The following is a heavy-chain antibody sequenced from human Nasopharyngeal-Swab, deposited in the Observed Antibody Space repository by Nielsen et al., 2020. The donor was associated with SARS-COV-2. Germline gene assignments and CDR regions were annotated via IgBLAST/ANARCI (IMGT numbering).Heavy chain of an antibody. CDR2: ISGSGGST. V-gene: IGHV3-23*01. CDR1: GFTFSSYA. CDR3: AKYYGDYPYYYYYMDV. J-gene: IGHJ6*03. Sequence: GESLKISCAASGFTFSSYAVSWVRQAPGKGLEWVSAISGSGGSTYYADSVKGRFTISRDNSKNTLYLQMNSLRAEDTAVYYCAKYYGDYPYYYYYMDVWGKGTTVTVSS. D-gene: IGHD4-17*01.